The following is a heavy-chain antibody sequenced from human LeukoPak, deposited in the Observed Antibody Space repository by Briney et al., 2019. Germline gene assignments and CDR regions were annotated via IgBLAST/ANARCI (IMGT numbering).Heavy chain of an antibody. CDR1: GFTFDDYA. V-gene: IGHV3-9*01. Sequence: GRSLRLSCAASGFTFDDYAMHWVRQAPGKGLEWVSGISWNSGSIGYADSVKGRYTISRDNAKNSLYLQMNSLRAEDTALYYCAEDIGTYSSSWDYFDYWGQGTLVTVSS. CDR3: AEDIGTYSSSWDYFDY. CDR2: ISWNSGSI. D-gene: IGHD6-13*01. J-gene: IGHJ4*02.